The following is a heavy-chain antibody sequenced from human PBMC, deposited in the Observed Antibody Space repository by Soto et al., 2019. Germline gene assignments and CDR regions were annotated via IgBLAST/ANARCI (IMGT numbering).Heavy chain of an antibody. D-gene: IGHD2-15*01. J-gene: IGHJ4*03. CDR3: ATVGGGATDF. Sequence: WETLSLTCAVYGGCFSGYYWSSIRHPPGKGLEWIGEINHSGSTNYNPSLKRRVTISVDTSKNQFSLKLSSVTAADTAVYYCATVGGGATDFWGQGLPVTVPS. CDR2: INHSGST. V-gene: IGHV4-34*01. CDR1: GGCFSGYY.